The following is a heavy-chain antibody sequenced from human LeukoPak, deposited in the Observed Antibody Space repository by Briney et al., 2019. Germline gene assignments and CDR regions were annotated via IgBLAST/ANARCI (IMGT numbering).Heavy chain of an antibody. CDR3: ARGYGSGSYYVY. CDR1: GGSISTYY. Sequence: SETLSLTCTVSGGSISTYYWSWIRQPPGKGLEWIGYIYYSGSTNYNPSLKSRVTISVDTSKNQFSLKLSSVTATDTAVYYCARGYGSGSYYVYWGQGTLVTVSS. V-gene: IGHV4-59*08. J-gene: IGHJ4*02. D-gene: IGHD3-10*01. CDR2: IYYSGST.